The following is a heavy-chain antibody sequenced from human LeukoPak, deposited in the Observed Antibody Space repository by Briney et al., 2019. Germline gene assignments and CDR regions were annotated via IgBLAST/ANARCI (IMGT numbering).Heavy chain of an antibody. D-gene: IGHD6-19*01. Sequence: ASVKVSCKASGGTFSSYAISWVRQAPGQGLEWMGGIIPIFGTANYAQKFQGRVTITADESTSTAYMELSSLRSEDTAVYYCARHTYSGGSRKVRFFDYWGQGTLVTVSS. CDR2: IIPIFGTA. J-gene: IGHJ4*02. V-gene: IGHV1-69*01. CDR3: ARHTYSGGSRKVRFFDY. CDR1: GGTFSSYA.